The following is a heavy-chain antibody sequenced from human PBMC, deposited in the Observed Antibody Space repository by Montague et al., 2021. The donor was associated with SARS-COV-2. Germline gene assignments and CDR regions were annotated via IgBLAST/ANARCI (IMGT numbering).Heavy chain of an antibody. CDR2: IYYSGST. J-gene: IGHJ6*03. D-gene: IGHD3-10*01. CDR3: ASSYYYGSGTYVYNYYMDV. CDR1: GGSVSSSPYY. Sequence: SETLSLTCTVSGGSVSSSPYYWGWIRQPPGRGLEWVGSIYYSGSTYFSPSLKSRLTISVDSSENQFSLRLSSVTAADTAVYYCASSYYYGSGTYVYNYYMDVWGKGTTVTVSS. V-gene: IGHV4-39*01.